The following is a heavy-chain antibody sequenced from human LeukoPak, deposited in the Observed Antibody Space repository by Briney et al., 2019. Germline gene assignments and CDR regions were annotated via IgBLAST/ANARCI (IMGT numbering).Heavy chain of an antibody. CDR3: ARLGHTVLMVYARGPIGGMDV. Sequence: ASVKVSCKASGYTFTSYGISWVRQAPGQGLEWMGWISAYNGNTNYAQKLQGRVTMTTDTSTSTAYMELWSLRSDDTAVYYCARLGHTVLMVYARGPIGGMDVWGQGTTVTVSS. CDR1: GYTFTSYG. CDR2: ISAYNGNT. D-gene: IGHD2-8*01. J-gene: IGHJ6*02. V-gene: IGHV1-18*01.